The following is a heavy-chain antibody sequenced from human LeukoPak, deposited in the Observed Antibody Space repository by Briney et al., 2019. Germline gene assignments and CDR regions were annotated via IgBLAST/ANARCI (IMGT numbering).Heavy chain of an antibody. D-gene: IGHD3-10*01. CDR1: GGSFSGYY. V-gene: IGHV4-34*01. CDR3: ARAWFGELSGPYY. Sequence: SETLSLTCAVYGGSFSGYYLRWIRQPPGKGLEWIGEINHSGSTNYNPSLKSRVTISVDTSKNHFSLKLSSVTAADTAVYYCARAWFGELSGPYYWGQGTLVTVSS. CDR2: INHSGST. J-gene: IGHJ4*02.